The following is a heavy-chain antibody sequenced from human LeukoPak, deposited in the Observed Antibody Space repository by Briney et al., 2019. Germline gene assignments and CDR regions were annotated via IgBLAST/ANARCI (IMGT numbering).Heavy chain of an antibody. V-gene: IGHV1-18*01. J-gene: IGHJ4*02. CDR3: TRDFSNTSGFKVVADF. CDR1: GFIFRNYG. D-gene: IGHD3-22*01. CDR2: ISAYNGDR. Sequence: ASVIVSCKASGFIFRNYGIGWVRQAPGQGPEWMGWISAYNGDRKYAQNFQDRVTMTTDTSTSTAFMELRSLRSDDTAVYYCTRDFSNTSGFKVVADFWGQGTLVTVSS.